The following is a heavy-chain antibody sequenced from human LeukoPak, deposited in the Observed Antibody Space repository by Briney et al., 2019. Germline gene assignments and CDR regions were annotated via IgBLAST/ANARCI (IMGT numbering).Heavy chain of an antibody. D-gene: IGHD1-14*01. V-gene: IGHV4-39*07. Sequence: SETLSLTCTVSGGSISSLYWGWIRQPPGRGLEWIGSISHNGITAYKPSLESRVTISVDTSKNQFSLTLSYLTAADTAVYYCARDRTGWASDYWGQGTLVTVSS. CDR2: ISHNGIT. CDR3: ARDRTGWASDY. J-gene: IGHJ4*02. CDR1: GGSISSLY.